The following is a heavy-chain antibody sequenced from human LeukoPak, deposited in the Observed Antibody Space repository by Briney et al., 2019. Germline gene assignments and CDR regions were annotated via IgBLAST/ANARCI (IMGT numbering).Heavy chain of an antibody. CDR1: GNSFTGYW. Sequence: GESLKISCKGSGNSFTGYWIGWVRQMPGKGLEWMGIIYPGDSDTKYSPPFQGQVTISADKSISTAYLQWSSLRASDTAMYYCARLIRGAAVDSWGQGTLVTVFS. CDR2: IYPGDSDT. J-gene: IGHJ4*02. V-gene: IGHV5-51*01. D-gene: IGHD2-15*01. CDR3: ARLIRGAAVDS.